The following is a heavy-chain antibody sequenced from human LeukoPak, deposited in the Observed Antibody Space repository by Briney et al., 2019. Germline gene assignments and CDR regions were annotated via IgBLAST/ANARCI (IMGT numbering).Heavy chain of an antibody. CDR3: ARLHLRTYDYYFDY. J-gene: IGHJ4*02. D-gene: IGHD3-3*01. CDR1: GFTFSSYT. Sequence: KTGGSLRLSCAASGFTFSSYTMNWVRQAPGRGLEWVSSISSSSSYIYYADSVKGRFTISRDNAKNSLYLQMNSLRAEDTAVYYCARLHLRTYDYYFDYWGQGTLVTVSS. CDR2: ISSSSSYI. V-gene: IGHV3-21*01.